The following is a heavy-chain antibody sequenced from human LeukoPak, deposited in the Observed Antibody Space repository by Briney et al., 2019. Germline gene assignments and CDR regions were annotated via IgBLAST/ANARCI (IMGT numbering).Heavy chain of an antibody. CDR3: ARRTTVTIPIGY. CDR2: INHSGST. Sequence: PSETLSLTCAVYGGSFSGYYWSWIRQPPGKGLEWSGEINHSGSTNYNPSLKSRVTISVDKSKNQFSLKLSSVTAADTAVYYCARRTTVTIPIGYWGQGTLVTVSS. CDR1: GGSFSGYY. V-gene: IGHV4-34*01. D-gene: IGHD4-11*01. J-gene: IGHJ4*02.